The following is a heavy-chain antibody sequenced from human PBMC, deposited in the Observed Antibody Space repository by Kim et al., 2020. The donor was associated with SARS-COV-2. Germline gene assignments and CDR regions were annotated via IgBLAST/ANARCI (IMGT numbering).Heavy chain of an antibody. CDR2: IYSGGYT. V-gene: IGHV3-53*01. D-gene: IGHD1-1*01. J-gene: IGHJ4*02. CDR3: ARGPGQRTNFDY. CDR1: GFIVSNHD. Sequence: GGSLRLSCVVSGFIVSNHDMSWVRQAPGKGLEWVSVIYSGGYTYGADSVKGRFTVSRDNSKNTLYLQMNNLRVDDTAVYYCARGPGQRTNFDYWGQGTLVTVSS.